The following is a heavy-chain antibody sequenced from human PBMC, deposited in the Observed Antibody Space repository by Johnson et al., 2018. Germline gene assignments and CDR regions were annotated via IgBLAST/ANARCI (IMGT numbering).Heavy chain of an antibody. J-gene: IGHJ3*02. Sequence: VQLVESGGGLVQPGRSLRLSCAASGFTFDDYAMHWVRQAPGKGLEWVSGISWNSGSIGYADSVKGRFTISRDNAKNSLYLQMNSLRAEDTALYYCAKDQGITMIPPDALDIWGQGTMVTVSS. CDR2: ISWNSGSI. V-gene: IGHV3-9*01. D-gene: IGHD3-22*01. CDR3: AKDQGITMIPPDALDI. CDR1: GFTFDDYA.